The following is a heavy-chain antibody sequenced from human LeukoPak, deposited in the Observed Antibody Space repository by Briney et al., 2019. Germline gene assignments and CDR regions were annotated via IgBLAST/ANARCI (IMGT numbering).Heavy chain of an antibody. D-gene: IGHD3-22*01. CDR1: GGSISSYY. CDR2: IYYSGST. Sequence: SETLSLTCTVSGGSISSYYWSWIRQPPGKGLEWIGYIYYSGSTNYNPSLKSRVTISVDTSKNQFSLKLSSVTAADTAVYYCARVRYYYDSSGYYYFHAFDIWGQGTMVTVSS. CDR3: ARVRYYYDSSGYYYFHAFDI. V-gene: IGHV4-59*01. J-gene: IGHJ3*02.